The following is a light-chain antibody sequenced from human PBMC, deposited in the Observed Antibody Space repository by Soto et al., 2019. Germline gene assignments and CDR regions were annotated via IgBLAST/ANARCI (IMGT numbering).Light chain of an antibody. CDR2: LGS. CDR1: QSLLHSNGYNY. Sequence: DIVMTQSPLSLPVTPGEPASISCRSSQSLLHSNGYNYLDWYLQKPGQSPQLLIYLGSNRAPGVPDRFSASGSGTYFTLKISRVEAEDVGVYYCMQALQTPTFGGGTRVEMK. J-gene: IGKJ4*01. V-gene: IGKV2-28*01. CDR3: MQALQTPT.